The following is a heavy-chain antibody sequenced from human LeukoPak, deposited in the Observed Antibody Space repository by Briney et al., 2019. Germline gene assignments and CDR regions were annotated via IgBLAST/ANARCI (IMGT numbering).Heavy chain of an antibody. V-gene: IGHV4-39*07. J-gene: IGHJ4*02. D-gene: IGHD5-12*01. CDR3: ARTDMVATPKFNY. Sequence: SETLSLTCTVSGGSISSSSYYWGWIRQPPGKGLEWIGSIYYSGSTYYNPSLKSRVTISVDTSKNQFSLKLSSVTAADTAVYYWARTDMVATPKFNYWGRGTRVPVPS. CDR1: GGSISSSSYY. CDR2: IYYSGST.